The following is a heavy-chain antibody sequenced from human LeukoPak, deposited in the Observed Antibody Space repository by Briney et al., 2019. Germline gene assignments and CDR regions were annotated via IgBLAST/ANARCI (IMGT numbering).Heavy chain of an antibody. Sequence: ASVKVSCKASGYTLTSYDSNWVRQATGQGLEWMGWMNPNSGNTGYAQKFQGRVTMTRNTSISTAYMELSSLRSEDTAVYYCARGRSWAPLYYYYYYGMDVWGQGTTVTVSS. CDR2: MNPNSGNT. CDR3: ARGRSWAPLYYYYYYGMDV. V-gene: IGHV1-8*01. J-gene: IGHJ6*02. D-gene: IGHD1-26*01. CDR1: GYTLTSYD.